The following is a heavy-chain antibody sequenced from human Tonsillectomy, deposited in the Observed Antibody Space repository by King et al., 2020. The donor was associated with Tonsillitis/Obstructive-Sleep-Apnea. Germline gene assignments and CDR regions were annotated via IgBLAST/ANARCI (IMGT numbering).Heavy chain of an antibody. J-gene: IGHJ4*02. Sequence: VQLVESGGGVVQPGRSLRLSCAASGFTFSSYAMHWVRQAPGKGLEWVAVISYDGSDEYYADSVKGRFTISRDNSKNTVYLQMNSLRAEDTAVYYCARDWGVEMATIENYFDYWGQGTLVTVSS. CDR1: GFTFSSYA. V-gene: IGHV3-30*04. D-gene: IGHD5-24*01. CDR2: ISYDGSDE. CDR3: ARDWGVEMATIENYFDY.